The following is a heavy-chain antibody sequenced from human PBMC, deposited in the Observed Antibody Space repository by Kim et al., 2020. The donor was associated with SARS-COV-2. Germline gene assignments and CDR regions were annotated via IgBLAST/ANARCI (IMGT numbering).Heavy chain of an antibody. V-gene: IGHV1-46*01. D-gene: IGHD5-12*01. CDR3: ARDGSVEMATDY. Sequence: ASVKVSCKASGYTFTSYYMHWVRQAPGQGLEWMGIINPSGGSTSYAQKFQGRVTMTRDTSTSTVYMELSILRSEDTAVYYCARDGSVEMATDYWGQGTLVTVSS. CDR2: INPSGGST. CDR1: GYTFTSYY. J-gene: IGHJ4*02.